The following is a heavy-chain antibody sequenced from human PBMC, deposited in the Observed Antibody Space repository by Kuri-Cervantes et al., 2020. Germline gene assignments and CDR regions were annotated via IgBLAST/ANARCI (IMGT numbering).Heavy chain of an antibody. CDR2: ISGSGGST. CDR1: GFTFSSYA. D-gene: IGHD3-10*01. J-gene: IGHJ5*02. CDR3: AKEVTMIRGVKRWFDP. V-gene: IGHV3-23*01. Sequence: GESLKISCAASGFTFSSYAMSWVRQAPGKGLEWVSAISGSGGSTYYADSVKGRFTISRDNSKNTLYLQMNSLRAEDTAVYYCAKEVTMIRGVKRWFDPWGQGTLVTVSS.